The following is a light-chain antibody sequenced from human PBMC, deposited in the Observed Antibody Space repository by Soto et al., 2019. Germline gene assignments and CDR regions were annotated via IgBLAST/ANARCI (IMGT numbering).Light chain of an antibody. CDR3: QQYNDLST. CDR2: KAS. CDR1: QTIGTW. Sequence: IHMTQSPSTLSASVGYTVTILCRASQTIGTWLAWYQQKPAKAPKLLIYKASTLESGVPSRFSGSGSGTEFTLTISSLQADDFATYYCQQYNDLSTFGGGTKVDIK. V-gene: IGKV1-5*03. J-gene: IGKJ4*01.